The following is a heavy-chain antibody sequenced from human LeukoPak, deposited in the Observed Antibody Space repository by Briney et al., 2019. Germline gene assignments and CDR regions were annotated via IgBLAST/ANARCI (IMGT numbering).Heavy chain of an antibody. D-gene: IGHD6-19*01. CDR2: IWYDGSEK. CDR1: GFTFSNYG. J-gene: IGHJ6*02. CDR3: ARLGSGWGMDV. Sequence: PGGSLRLSCAASGFTFSNYGMHWVRQAPGKGLEWVTAIWYDGSEKYYADSVKGRLTISRDNSKNTLYLQMNSLRAEDTAMYYCARLGSGWGMDVWGQGTTVTVSS. V-gene: IGHV3-33*01.